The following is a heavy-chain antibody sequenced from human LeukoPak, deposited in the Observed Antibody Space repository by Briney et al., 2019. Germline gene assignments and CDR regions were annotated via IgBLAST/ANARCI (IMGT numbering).Heavy chain of an antibody. Sequence: PSETLSLTCTVSGGSIGTYYWSWIRQPPGKGLEWIGYIYYSGSTNYNPSLKSRVTISVDTSKNQFSLKLSSVTAADTAVYYCARLNYDFWNPDYWGQGTLVTVPS. CDR3: ARLNYDFWNPDY. CDR2: IYYSGST. D-gene: IGHD3-3*01. CDR1: GGSIGTYY. J-gene: IGHJ4*02. V-gene: IGHV4-59*08.